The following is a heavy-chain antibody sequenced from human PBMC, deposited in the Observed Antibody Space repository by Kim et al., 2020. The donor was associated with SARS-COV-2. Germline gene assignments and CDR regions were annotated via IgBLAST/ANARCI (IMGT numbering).Heavy chain of an antibody. CDR2: IYYSGST. CDR3: ARGSAAWLDA. J-gene: IGHJ5*02. CDR1: GGSISSYY. Sequence: SETLSLTCTVSGGSISSYYWSWIRQPPGKGLEWIGYIYYSGSTNYNPSLKSRVTISVDTSKNQFSLKLSSVTAADTAVYYCARGSAAWLDAWGQGTLATV. V-gene: IGHV4-59*12. D-gene: IGHD6-13*01.